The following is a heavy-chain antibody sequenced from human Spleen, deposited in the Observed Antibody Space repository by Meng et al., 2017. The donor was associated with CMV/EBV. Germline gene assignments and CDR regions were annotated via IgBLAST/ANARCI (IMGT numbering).Heavy chain of an antibody. D-gene: IGHD3-22*01. V-gene: IGHV3-15*01. CDR3: TTDITALNYYDSSGYYYRFDY. CDR2: IKSKTDGGTT. J-gene: IGHJ4*02. CDR1: GFTFSNAW. Sequence: GESLKISCAASGFTFSNAWMSWVRQAPGKGLEWVGRIKSKTDGGTTDYAAPVKGRFTISRDDSKNTLCLQMNSLKTEDTAVYYCTTDITALNYYDSSGYYYRFDYWGQGTLVTVSS.